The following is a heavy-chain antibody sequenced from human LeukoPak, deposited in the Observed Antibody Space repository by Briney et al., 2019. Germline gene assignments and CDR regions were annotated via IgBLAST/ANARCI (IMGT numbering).Heavy chain of an antibody. Sequence: GGSLRLSCAASGFTFSSYAMSWVRQAPGKGLEWVSAISGSGGSTYYADSVEGRFTISRDNSKNTLYLQMNSLRAEDTAVYYCARSGYSYGYGDYWGQGTLVTVSS. D-gene: IGHD5-18*01. J-gene: IGHJ4*02. V-gene: IGHV3-23*01. CDR2: ISGSGGST. CDR1: GFTFSSYA. CDR3: ARSGYSYGYGDY.